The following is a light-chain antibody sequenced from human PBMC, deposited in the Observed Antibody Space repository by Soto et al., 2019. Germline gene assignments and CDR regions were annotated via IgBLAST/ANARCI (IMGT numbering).Light chain of an antibody. J-gene: IGKJ1*01. V-gene: IGKV3-20*01. CDR3: QHYNSYSEA. CDR1: QSVTSNY. CDR2: GAS. Sequence: EIVLTQSPGTLSLSPGERATLSCRASQSVTSNYLAWYQQKPGQAPRLLIFGASGRSTGVPDRFSGSGSGTDFTLTISRLEPEDFATYYCQHYNSYSEAFGQGTKVELK.